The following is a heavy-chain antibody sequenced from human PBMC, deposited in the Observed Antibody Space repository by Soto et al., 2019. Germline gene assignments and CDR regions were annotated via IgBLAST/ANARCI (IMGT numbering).Heavy chain of an antibody. D-gene: IGHD6-13*01. Sequence: QVQLVQSGAEVKKPGASVKVSCKASGYTFTSYGISWVRQAPGQGLEWMGWISAYNGNTTYAQKLQGRITMTTDTSTSTAYLEPKSLKSDDMAVYYFDRESSSSCHDYGGQRTLVTVAS. V-gene: IGHV1-18*03. J-gene: IGHJ4*02. CDR3: DRESSSSCHDY. CDR1: GYTFTSYG. CDR2: ISAYNGNT.